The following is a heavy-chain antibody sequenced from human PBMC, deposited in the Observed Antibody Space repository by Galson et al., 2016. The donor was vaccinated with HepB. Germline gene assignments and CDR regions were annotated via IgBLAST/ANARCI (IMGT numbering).Heavy chain of an antibody. D-gene: IGHD5-18*01. J-gene: IGHJ4*02. V-gene: IGHV4-59*08. CDR2: IYYSGST. Sequence: SETLSLTCTVSGGSISSYYWSWIRQPPGKGLEWIGYIYYSGSTNYNPSLTSRVTISVDTSKNQFSLSLTSVTAADTAVYYCASGSYDYRGYYFDYWGQGTLVTVSS. CDR1: GGSISSYY. CDR3: ASGSYDYRGYYFDY.